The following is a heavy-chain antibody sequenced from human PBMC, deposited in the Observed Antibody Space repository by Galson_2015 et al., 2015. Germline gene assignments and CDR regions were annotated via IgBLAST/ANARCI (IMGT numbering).Heavy chain of an antibody. CDR2: IKQDGSEK. CDR3: ARVRLIPPGDILTGYYTRYYGMDV. V-gene: IGHV3-7*04. Sequence: SLRLSCAASGFTFSSYWMSWVRQAPGKGLEWVANIKQDGSEKYYVDSVKGRFTISRDNAKNSLYLQMNSLRAEDTAVYYCARVRLIPPGDILTGYYTRYYGMDVWGQGTTVTVSS. J-gene: IGHJ6*02. D-gene: IGHD3-9*01. CDR1: GFTFSSYW.